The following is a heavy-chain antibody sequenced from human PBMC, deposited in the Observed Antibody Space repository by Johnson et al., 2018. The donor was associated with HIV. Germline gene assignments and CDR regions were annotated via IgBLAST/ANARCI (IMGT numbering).Heavy chain of an antibody. D-gene: IGHD4-17*01. V-gene: IGHV3-13*01. CDR1: GFTFSSYD. J-gene: IGHJ3*02. CDR2: IGTAGDT. Sequence: EVQLVESGGGLVQPGGSLRLSCAASGFTFSSYDMHWVRQATGKGLEWVSAIGTAGDTYYPGSVKGRFTISRENAKNSLYLQMNSLRAGDTAVYYCARAYGDYEEAFDIWGQGTMVTVSS. CDR3: ARAYGDYEEAFDI.